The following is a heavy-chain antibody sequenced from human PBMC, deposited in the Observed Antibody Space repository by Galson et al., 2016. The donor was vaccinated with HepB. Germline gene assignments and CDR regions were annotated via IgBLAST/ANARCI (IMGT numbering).Heavy chain of an antibody. CDR2: MNTNTGKP. CDR3: ARSPLRFLDWLPYYDYYYMDV. D-gene: IGHD3-3*01. Sequence: SVKVSCKASGYTFTDYVVNWVRQAPGQGLEWMGWMNTNTGKPTYAPGFAGRSVFSLDTSVTTAYLQISSLETDDTAVYYCARSPLRFLDWLPYYDYYYMDVWGEGTTVTVSS. J-gene: IGHJ6*03. V-gene: IGHV7-4-1*02. CDR1: GYTFTDYV.